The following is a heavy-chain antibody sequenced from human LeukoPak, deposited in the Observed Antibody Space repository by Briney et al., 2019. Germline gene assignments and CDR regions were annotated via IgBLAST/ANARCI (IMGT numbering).Heavy chain of an antibody. D-gene: IGHD3-22*01. CDR3: ARENDSSGYYYVYAFDI. CDR1: GYSISSGYY. J-gene: IGHJ3*02. V-gene: IGHV4-38-2*02. Sequence: PSETLSLTCTVSGYSISSGYYWGWIRQPPGKGLEWIGSIYHSGSTYYNPSLKSRVTISVDTSKNQFSLKLSSVTAADTAVYYCARENDSSGYYYVYAFDIWGRGTMVTVSS. CDR2: IYHSGST.